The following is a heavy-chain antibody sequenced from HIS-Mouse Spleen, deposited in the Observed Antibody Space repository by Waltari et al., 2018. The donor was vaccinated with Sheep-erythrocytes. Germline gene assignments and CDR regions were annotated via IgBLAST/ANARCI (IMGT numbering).Heavy chain of an antibody. Sequence: QLQLQGSGPGLAKPSATLSPTCTVPGGSIRSSSYSLGLTRPPPGKGLEWIGSIYYSGSTYYNPSLKSRVTISVDTSKNQFSLKLSSVTAADTAVYYCAKDISRNIVVVPAAVGDYWGQGTLVTVSS. CDR3: AKDISRNIVVVPAAVGDY. CDR2: IYYSGST. V-gene: IGHV4-39*07. D-gene: IGHD2-2*01. CDR1: GGSIRSSSYS. J-gene: IGHJ4*02.